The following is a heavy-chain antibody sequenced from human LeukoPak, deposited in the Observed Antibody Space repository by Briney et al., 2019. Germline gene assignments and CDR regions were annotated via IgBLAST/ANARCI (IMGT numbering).Heavy chain of an antibody. D-gene: IGHD4-23*01. CDR2: IYPGDSDT. V-gene: IGHV5-51*01. J-gene: IGHJ4*02. CDR1: GYSFTSYW. CDR3: ARRRYLMDCGNPRVAYYFEY. Sequence: GESLKISCKGSGYSFTSYWIGWVRQMPGKGLEWMGIIYPGDSDTRYSPSFQGQVTISADKSISTAYLQWSSLKASDTAMYYCARRRYLMDCGNPRVAYYFEYWGQGTLVSVSS.